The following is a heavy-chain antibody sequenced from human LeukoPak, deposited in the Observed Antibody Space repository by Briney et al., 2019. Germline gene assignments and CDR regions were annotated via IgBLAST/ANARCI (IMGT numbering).Heavy chain of an antibody. J-gene: IGHJ4*02. V-gene: IGHV3-11*01. Sequence: GGSLRLSCAASGFTFSDYYMSWIRQAPGKGLEWVAYITSSGDDIYYADSVRGRFTISRDTSKNTLYLQMNSLRAEDTDVYYCARARDGYNSGFDYWGQGTLVTVSS. CDR1: GFTFSDYY. CDR2: ITSSGDDI. CDR3: ARARDGYNSGFDY. D-gene: IGHD5-24*01.